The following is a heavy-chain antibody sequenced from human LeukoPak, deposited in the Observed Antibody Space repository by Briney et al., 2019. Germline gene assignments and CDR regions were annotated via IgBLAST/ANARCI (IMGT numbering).Heavy chain of an antibody. CDR1: GGSISSYY. V-gene: IGHV4-59*01. CDR3: ARDTNYGDYV. J-gene: IGHJ4*02. CDR2: VYYSGTA. D-gene: IGHD4-17*01. Sequence: SETLSLTCTVSGGSISSYYWSWIRQPPGKGLEWIGYVYYSGTASYNPSLKSRVTISVDTSKKQFSLELKSVTAADTAVYYCARDTNYGDYVWGQGTLVTVSS.